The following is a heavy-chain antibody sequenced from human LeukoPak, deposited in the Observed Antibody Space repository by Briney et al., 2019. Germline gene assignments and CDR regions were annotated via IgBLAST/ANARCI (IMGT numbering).Heavy chain of an antibody. Sequence: ASVKVSCKASGYTFTGYYMHWVRQAPGQGLEWMGWINPNSGGTNYAQKFQGRVTMTRNTSISTAYMELSSLRSEDTAVYYCARGDTRTMMEARYWGQGTLVTVSS. CDR1: GYTFTGYY. D-gene: IGHD3-22*01. CDR2: INPNSGGT. J-gene: IGHJ4*02. V-gene: IGHV1-2*02. CDR3: ARGDTRTMMEARY.